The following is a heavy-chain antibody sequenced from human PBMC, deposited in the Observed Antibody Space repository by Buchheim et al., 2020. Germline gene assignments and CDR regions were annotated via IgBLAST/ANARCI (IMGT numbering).Heavy chain of an antibody. J-gene: IGHJ4*02. CDR3: ASMQLVQDY. CDR1: GFTFSSYA. V-gene: IGHV3-30*04. D-gene: IGHD6-13*01. CDR2: ISYDGSNK. Sequence: QVQLVESGGGVVQPGRSLRLSCAASGFTFSSYAMHWVRQAPGKGLEWVAVISYDGSNKYYADSVKGRFTISRDNSKNTLYLQMNSLRAEDTAVYYCASMQLVQDYWGQGTL.